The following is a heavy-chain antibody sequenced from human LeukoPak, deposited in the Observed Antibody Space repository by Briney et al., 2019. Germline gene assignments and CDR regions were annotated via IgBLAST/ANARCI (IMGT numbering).Heavy chain of an antibody. CDR3: ARVNYYDSSGSEKFDY. CDR2: IYHSGST. J-gene: IGHJ4*02. Sequence: SETLSLTCTVSGYSISSGYYWGWIRQPPGKGLEGIGSIYHSGSTYYNPSLKSRVTISVDTSKNQFSLKLSSVTAADTAVYYCARVNYYDSSGSEKFDYWGQGTLVTVSS. CDR1: GYSISSGYY. V-gene: IGHV4-38-2*02. D-gene: IGHD3-22*01.